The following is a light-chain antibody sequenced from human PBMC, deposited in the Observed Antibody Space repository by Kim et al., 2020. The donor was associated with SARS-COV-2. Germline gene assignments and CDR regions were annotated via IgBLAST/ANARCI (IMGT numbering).Light chain of an antibody. J-gene: IGLJ3*02. CDR2: DVS. Sequence: GQSVTISFTGTSNDICSYKFVSWYQQHPGKAPKLIIFDVSERSTGVPDRFSGSQSANPASLTISGLQPEDESDYYCCSYACSYTFVFGRGTQLTVL. CDR1: SNDICSYKF. V-gene: IGLV2-11*03. CDR3: CSYACSYTFV.